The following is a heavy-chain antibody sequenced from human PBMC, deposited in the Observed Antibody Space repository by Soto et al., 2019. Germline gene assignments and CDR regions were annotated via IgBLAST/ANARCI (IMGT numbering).Heavy chain of an antibody. D-gene: IGHD4-17*01. CDR1: GFTFSSYA. V-gene: IGHV3-23*01. CDR3: AKDPGGYGEHPCYFDY. CDR2: ISGSGGST. J-gene: IGHJ4*02. Sequence: EVQLLESGGGLVQPGGSLRLSCAASGFTFSSYAMSWVRQAPGKGLEWVSAISGSGGSTYYADSVKGRFTISRDNSKNTLYLQMNSLRAEDTAVYYCAKDPGGYGEHPCYFDYWGQGTLVTVSS.